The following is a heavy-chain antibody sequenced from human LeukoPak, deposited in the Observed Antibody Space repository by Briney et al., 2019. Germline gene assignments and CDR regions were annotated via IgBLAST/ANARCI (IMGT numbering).Heavy chain of an antibody. D-gene: IGHD2-15*01. CDR2: INHSGST. J-gene: IGHJ4*02. Sequence: ASATLSLTCAVYGGSFSGHYWSWIRPPPGKGLEWIGEINHSGSTNYNPSLKSRVTISVDTSKNQFSLKLSSVTAADTAVYYCARGGSPVEVVVVVAATRPFDYWGQGTLVTVSS. CDR3: ARGGSPVEVVVVVAATRPFDY. V-gene: IGHV4-34*01. CDR1: GGSFSGHY.